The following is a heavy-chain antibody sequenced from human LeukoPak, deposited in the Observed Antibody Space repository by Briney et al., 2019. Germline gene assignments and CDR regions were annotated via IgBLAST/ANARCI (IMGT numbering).Heavy chain of an antibody. CDR1: GGSFSTYY. CDR3: ARSKAAQTDYYYYMDV. J-gene: IGHJ6*03. D-gene: IGHD2-15*01. Sequence: PSETLSLTCAVYGGSFSTYYWSWIRQPPGKGLEWIGEINHSGSTNYNPSLKSRVTISVDTSKNQFSLKLSSVTAADTAVYYCARSKAAQTDYYYYMDVWGKGTTVTVSS. V-gene: IGHV4-34*01. CDR2: INHSGST.